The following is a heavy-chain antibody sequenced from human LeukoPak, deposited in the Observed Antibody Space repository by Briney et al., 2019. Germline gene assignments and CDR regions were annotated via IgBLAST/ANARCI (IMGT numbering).Heavy chain of an antibody. D-gene: IGHD4-17*01. CDR2: ISASAGTI. CDR3: AKGIEYGDPFYFDY. Sequence: PGGSLRLSCAASGFTFSIYAMSWVRQAPGKGLEWVSSISASAGTIYYADSVEGRFTISRDKSKNTLFLQMDSLRADDTALYYCAKGIEYGDPFYFDYWGQGTLVTASS. V-gene: IGHV3-23*01. J-gene: IGHJ4*02. CDR1: GFTFSIYA.